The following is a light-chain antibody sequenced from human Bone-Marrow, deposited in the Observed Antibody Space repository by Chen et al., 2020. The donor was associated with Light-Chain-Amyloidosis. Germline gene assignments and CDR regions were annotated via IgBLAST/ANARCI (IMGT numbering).Light chain of an antibody. Sequence: DIQVTQSPSLLSASVRDRLTMTCRASLAINTYLAWYQQKPGRAPKLLIYGASTLQSGVPSRFSGSGSGTEFTLTISSLQPGDFATYYCLQLHSYPFTFGPGTTVEIK. CDR1: LAINTY. J-gene: IGKJ3*01. CDR3: LQLHSYPFT. CDR2: GAS. V-gene: IGKV1-9*01.